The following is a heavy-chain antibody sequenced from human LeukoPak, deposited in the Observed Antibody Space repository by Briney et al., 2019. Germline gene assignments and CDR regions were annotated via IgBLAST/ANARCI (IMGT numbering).Heavy chain of an antibody. CDR3: ARLRLSFRMVRGGDDYYYYYYMDV. V-gene: IGHV1-2*02. CDR2: INPNSGGT. Sequence: ASVKVSCKASGYTFTGYYMHWVRQAPGQGLEWMGWINPNSGGTNYAQKFQGRVTMTRDTSISTAYMELSRLRSEDMAVYYCARLRLSFRMVRGGDDYYYYYYMDVWGKGTTVTISS. CDR1: GYTFTGYY. J-gene: IGHJ6*03. D-gene: IGHD3-10*01.